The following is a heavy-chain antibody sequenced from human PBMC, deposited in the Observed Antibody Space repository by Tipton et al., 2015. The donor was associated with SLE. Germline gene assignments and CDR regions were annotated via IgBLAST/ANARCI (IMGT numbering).Heavy chain of an antibody. CDR1: GASVNTYC. CDR2: VCNSGSN. J-gene: IGHJ6*02. Sequence: LSLTCTVSGASVNTYCWNWIRQSPGKGLEWIGCVCNSGSNSGSTDYNPSLRSRVTISVDTSKNQFSLRLTSVTAGDTAVYCCARFRDEYYYYAIDVWGQGTTVTVSS. V-gene: IGHV4-59*08. CDR3: ARFRDEYYYYAIDV.